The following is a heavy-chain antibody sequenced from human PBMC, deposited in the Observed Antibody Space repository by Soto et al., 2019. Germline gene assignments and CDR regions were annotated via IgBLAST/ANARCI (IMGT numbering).Heavy chain of an antibody. V-gene: IGHV2-5*02. J-gene: IGHJ4*02. CDR1: GFSLTSNDVG. CDR2: IYWDDDK. D-gene: IGHD6-6*01. Sequence: GSGPTLVNPTQTLTLNCTFSGFSLTSNDVGVGWIRQPPGKALEWLALIYWDDDKRYSPSLKSRLTITKDTSKNQVVLRMTNMDPVDTATYYCAHSRYSRSSFDYWGQGTLVTVSS. CDR3: AHSRYSRSSFDY.